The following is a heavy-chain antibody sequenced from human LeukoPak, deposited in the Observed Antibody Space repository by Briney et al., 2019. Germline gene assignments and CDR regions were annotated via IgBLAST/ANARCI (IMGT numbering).Heavy chain of an antibody. V-gene: IGHV4-34*01. CDR3: ARAAPTVTTGYYYYYMDV. D-gene: IGHD4-17*01. Sequence: PSETLSLTCAVYGGSFSGYYWGWIRQPPGKGLEWIGEINHSGSTNYNPSLKSRVTISVDTSKNQFSLKLSSVTAADTAVYYCARAAPTVTTGYYYYYMDVWGKGTTVTVSS. CDR2: INHSGST. CDR1: GGSFSGYY. J-gene: IGHJ6*03.